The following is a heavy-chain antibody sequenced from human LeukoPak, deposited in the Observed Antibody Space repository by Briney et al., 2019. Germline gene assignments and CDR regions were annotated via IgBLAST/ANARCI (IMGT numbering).Heavy chain of an antibody. CDR2: IYTSGST. D-gene: IGHD1-26*01. V-gene: IGHV4-61*02. J-gene: IGHJ4*02. CDR1: GGSISSGSYY. CDR3: ARVVGATREFDY. Sequence: SETLSLTCTVSGGSISSGSYYWSWIRQPAGKGLEWIGRIYTSGSTNYNPSLKSRVTISVDTSKNQFSLKLSSVTAADTAVYYCARVVGATREFDYWGQGTLVTVSS.